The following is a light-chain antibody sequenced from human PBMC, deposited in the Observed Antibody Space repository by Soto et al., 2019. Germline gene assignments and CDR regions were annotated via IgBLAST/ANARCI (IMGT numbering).Light chain of an antibody. V-gene: IGLV2-14*01. CDR1: NSDVGAYNY. CDR2: DVS. CDR3: SSYTSSSLYV. Sequence: QSVLTQPASVSGSPGQSITISCTGTNSDVGAYNYVSWYQQHPDNAPKLMIYDVSNRPSGVSNRFSGSKSGNTASLTISGLQAEDEADYYCSSYTSSSLYVFGTGTKVTVL. J-gene: IGLJ1*01.